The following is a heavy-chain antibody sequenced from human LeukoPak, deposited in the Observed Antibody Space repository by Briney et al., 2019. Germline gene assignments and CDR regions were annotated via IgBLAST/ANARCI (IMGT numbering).Heavy chain of an antibody. J-gene: IGHJ4*02. CDR3: TRVTARTTGTTSYFDY. CDR2: IRSKAYGGTT. V-gene: IGHV3-49*04. CDR1: GFTFGDYA. Sequence: HGGSLRLSCTASGFTFGDYAMSWVRQAPGKGLEWVGFIRSKAYGGTTEYAASVKGRFTISRDDSKTIAYLQMNSLKTEDTAVYSCTRVTARTTGTTSYFDYWGQGTLVTVSS. D-gene: IGHD1-1*01.